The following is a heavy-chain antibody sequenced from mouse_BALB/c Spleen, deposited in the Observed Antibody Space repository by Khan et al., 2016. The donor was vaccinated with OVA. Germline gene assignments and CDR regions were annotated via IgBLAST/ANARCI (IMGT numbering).Heavy chain of an antibody. Sequence: VRLQQSGPDLVKPAASVKISCKVSGYSFTVYYMTWVKQSHGKSSEWIGRVNPNNGDTNYNQNFKGKAILTVYKSYNSAYMKLRSLKSEDTAVFYCARGYEFIPYWGQGTLVTVSA. J-gene: IGHJ3*01. CDR1: GYSFTVYY. V-gene: IGHV1-18*01. CDR3: ARGYEFIPY. CDR2: VNPNNGDT. D-gene: IGHD2-2*01.